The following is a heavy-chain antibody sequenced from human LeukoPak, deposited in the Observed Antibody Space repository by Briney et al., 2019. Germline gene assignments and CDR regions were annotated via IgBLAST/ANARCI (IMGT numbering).Heavy chain of an antibody. CDR1: GGSISSYY. CDR2: IYYSGTT. V-gene: IGHV4-59*01. Sequence: SETLFLTCTVSGGSISSYYWNWIRQPPGKGLEWIGFIYYSGTTNYNPSLKSRVTISVDTSKNQFSLKLSSVTAADTAVYYCARGGSYVWGSYRLKSWFDPWGQGTLVTVSS. J-gene: IGHJ5*02. D-gene: IGHD3-16*02. CDR3: ARGGSYVWGSYRLKSWFDP.